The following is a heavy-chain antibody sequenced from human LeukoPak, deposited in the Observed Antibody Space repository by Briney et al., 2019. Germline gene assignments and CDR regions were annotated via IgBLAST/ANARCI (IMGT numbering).Heavy chain of an antibody. V-gene: IGHV1-69*06. J-gene: IGHJ6*03. CDR2: IIPIFDTA. CDR3: ARLGQGSAYYYYMDV. Sequence: SVKVSCKASGGTFSNYAITWVRQAPGQGLEWMGGIIPIFDTANYAQKFQGRVTITADKSTSTAYMELSSLRSEDTAVYYCARLGQGSAYYYYMDVWGKGTTVTVSS. D-gene: IGHD3-10*01. CDR1: GGTFSNYA.